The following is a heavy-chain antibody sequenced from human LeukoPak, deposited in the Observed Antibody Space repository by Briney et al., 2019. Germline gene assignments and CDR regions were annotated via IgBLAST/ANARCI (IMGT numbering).Heavy chain of an antibody. CDR1: GFTFSSYG. CDR2: ISSSGSTI. J-gene: IGHJ4*02. Sequence: PGGSLRLSCAASGFTFSSYGMNWVRQAPGKGLEWVSYISSSGSTIYYADSVKGRFTISRDNAKNSLYLQMNSLRAEDTAVYYCAREDPATGNYWGQGTLVTVSS. D-gene: IGHD3-10*01. CDR3: AREDPATGNY. V-gene: IGHV3-48*04.